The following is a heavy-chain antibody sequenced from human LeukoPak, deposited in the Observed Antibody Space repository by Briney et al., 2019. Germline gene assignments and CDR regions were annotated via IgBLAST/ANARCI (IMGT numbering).Heavy chain of an antibody. D-gene: IGHD3-10*01. J-gene: IGHJ5*02. V-gene: IGHV4-30-2*01. Sequence: SETLSLTCAVSGGSISSGGYSWSWIRQPPGKGLEWIGYIYHSGSTYYNPSLKSRVTISVDRSKNQFSLKLSSVTAADTAVYYCARHEVGFGELSDWFDPWGQGTLVTVSS. CDR2: IYHSGST. CDR1: GGSISSGGYS. CDR3: ARHEVGFGELSDWFDP.